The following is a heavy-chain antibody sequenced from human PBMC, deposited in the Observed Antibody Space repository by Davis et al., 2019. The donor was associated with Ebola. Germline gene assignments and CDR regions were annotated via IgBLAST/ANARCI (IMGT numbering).Heavy chain of an antibody. Sequence: ASVKVSCKASGYTFTSYGISWVRQAPGQGLEWMGWISAYNGNTNYAQKLQGRVTMTTDTSTSTAYMELRSLRSDDTAVYSCARVRYSSSWNWFDPWGQGTLVTVSS. D-gene: IGHD6-13*01. CDR3: ARVRYSSSWNWFDP. CDR1: GYTFTSYG. V-gene: IGHV1-18*01. CDR2: ISAYNGNT. J-gene: IGHJ5*02.